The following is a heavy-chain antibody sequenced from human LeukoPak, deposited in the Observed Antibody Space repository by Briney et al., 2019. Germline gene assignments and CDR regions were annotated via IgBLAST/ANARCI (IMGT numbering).Heavy chain of an antibody. CDR1: GGSISSYY. Sequence: PSETLSLTCTVSGGSISSYYWSWIRQPPGKGLEWIGYVYYSGSTNHNPSLKSRVTISVDTSKNQFSLKLSSVTAADTAIYYCARERTFGGVISYWGQGTLVTVSS. V-gene: IGHV4-59*01. CDR3: ARERTFGGVISY. J-gene: IGHJ4*02. D-gene: IGHD3-16*02. CDR2: VYYSGST.